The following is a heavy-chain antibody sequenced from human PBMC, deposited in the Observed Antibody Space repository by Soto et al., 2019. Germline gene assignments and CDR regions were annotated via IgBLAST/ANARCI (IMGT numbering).Heavy chain of an antibody. D-gene: IGHD2-21*02. CDR2: ISGSGGST. CDR1: GFTFSSYA. CDR3: AKRLGPYCGGDCYFDV. J-gene: IGHJ6*02. Sequence: PSETLSLSCAASGFTFSSYAMSWVRQAPGKGLEWVSAISGSGGSTYYADSVKGRFTISRDNSKNTLYLQMNSLRAEDTAVYYCAKRLGPYCGGDCYFDVWGQGTTVTVYS. V-gene: IGHV3-23*01.